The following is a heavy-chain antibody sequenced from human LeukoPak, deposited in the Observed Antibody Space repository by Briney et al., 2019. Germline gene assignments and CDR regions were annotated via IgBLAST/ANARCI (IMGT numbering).Heavy chain of an antibody. CDR3: ARDGYYYDSSGYYPEYFQH. Sequence: PGGSLRLSCAASGFTVSSNYMSWVRQAPGKGLEWVSVIYSGGSTYYADSVKGRFTISRDNSKNTLYLQMNSMRAEDTAVYYCARDGYYYDSSGYYPEYFQHWGQGTLVTVSS. V-gene: IGHV3-53*01. J-gene: IGHJ1*01. D-gene: IGHD3-22*01. CDR1: GFTVSSNY. CDR2: IYSGGST.